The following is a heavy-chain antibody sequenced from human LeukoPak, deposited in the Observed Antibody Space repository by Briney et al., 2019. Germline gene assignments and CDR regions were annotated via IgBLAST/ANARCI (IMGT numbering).Heavy chain of an antibody. CDR2: IYYSGST. CDR3: ARDLLNEGNHLDY. V-gene: IGHV4-30-4*08. Sequence: SETLSLTCTVSGGSISSGGYYWSWIRQHPGKGLEWIGYIYYSGSTYYNPSLKSRVTISVDTSKSQFSLKLSSVTAADTAVYYCARDLLNEGNHLDYWGQGTLVTVSS. CDR1: GGSISSGGYY. D-gene: IGHD4-23*01. J-gene: IGHJ4*02.